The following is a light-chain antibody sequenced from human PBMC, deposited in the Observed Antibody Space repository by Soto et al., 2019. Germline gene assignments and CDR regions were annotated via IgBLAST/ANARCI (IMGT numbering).Light chain of an antibody. V-gene: IGKV3D-15*01. CDR2: GAS. J-gene: IGKJ4*01. CDR1: QSVSSN. CDR3: QQYNNWPPLT. Sequence: EIVMTQSPATLSVSAGERVTLSCRASQSVSSNLAWYQQKPGQAPRLLIYGASTRATGIPARFSGSGSGTDFTLTISSLPAEDVAVYYCQQYNNWPPLTGGGGTKVESK.